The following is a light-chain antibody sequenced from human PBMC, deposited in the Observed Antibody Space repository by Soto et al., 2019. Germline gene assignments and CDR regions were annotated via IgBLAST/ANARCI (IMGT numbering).Light chain of an antibody. J-gene: IGKJ4*01. CDR2: KAS. CDR1: QSISNW. Sequence: DIPMTQSPSTLSASVGDRVTITCWASQSISNWLAWYQQKPGKAPNLLIYKASSLESGVPSRFSGSGSGTEFTLTISSLQTDDFATYYGQQYNTYPLTFGGGTKVEIK. CDR3: QQYNTYPLT. V-gene: IGKV1-5*03.